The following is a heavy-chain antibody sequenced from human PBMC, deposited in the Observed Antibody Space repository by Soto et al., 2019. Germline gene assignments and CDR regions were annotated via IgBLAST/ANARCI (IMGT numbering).Heavy chain of an antibody. V-gene: IGHV1-69*13. CDR1: GGTFSSYA. CDR3: ARDWRDTAMVYYYYYGMDV. Sequence: SVKVSCKASGGTFSSYAISWVRQAPGQGLDWMGGIIPIFGTANYAQKFQGRVTITADESTSTAYMELSSLRSEDTAVYYCARDWRDTAMVYYYYYGMDVWGQGTTVTVSS. CDR2: IIPIFGTA. J-gene: IGHJ6*02. D-gene: IGHD5-18*01.